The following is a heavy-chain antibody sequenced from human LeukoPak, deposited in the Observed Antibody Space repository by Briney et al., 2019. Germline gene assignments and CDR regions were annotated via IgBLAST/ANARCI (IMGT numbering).Heavy chain of an antibody. CDR2: IYYSGST. D-gene: IGHD5-24*01. CDR3: ARDWDGYNFFDY. Sequence: SETLSLTCTVSGGSISSYYWSWVRQPPGKGLEWIGYIYYSGSTNYNPSLTSRVTISVDTSKTQFPLRLSSVTGADTAVYYCARDWDGYNFFDYWGQGTLVTVSS. J-gene: IGHJ4*02. CDR1: GGSISSYY. V-gene: IGHV4-59*01.